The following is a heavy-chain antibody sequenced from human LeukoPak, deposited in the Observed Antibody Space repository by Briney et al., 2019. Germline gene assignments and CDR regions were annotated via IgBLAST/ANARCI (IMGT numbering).Heavy chain of an antibody. CDR2: ISGSGGST. J-gene: IGHJ6*03. CDR3: AKGYSYGYGYYYYYMDV. Sequence: GGSLRLSCAASGFTFSSYGMSWARQAPGKGLEWVSAISGSGGSTYYADSVKGRFTISRDNSKNTLYLQMNSLRAEDTAVYYCAKGYSYGYGYYYYYMDVWGKGTTVTISS. D-gene: IGHD5-18*01. V-gene: IGHV3-23*01. CDR1: GFTFSSYG.